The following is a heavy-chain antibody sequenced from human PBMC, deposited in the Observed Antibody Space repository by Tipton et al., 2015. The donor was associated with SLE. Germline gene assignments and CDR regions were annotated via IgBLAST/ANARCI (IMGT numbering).Heavy chain of an antibody. Sequence: TLSLTCTVSGGSISSYYWSWIRQPPGKGLEWIGYIYHSGRTYYNPSLKSRITISVDTSKNQFSLKLSSVTAADTAVYYCARGRTYSSSWYYGLDYWGQGTLVTVSS. D-gene: IGHD6-13*01. CDR3: ARGRTYSSSWYYGLDY. CDR1: GGSISSYY. V-gene: IGHV4-59*12. J-gene: IGHJ4*02. CDR2: IYHSGRT.